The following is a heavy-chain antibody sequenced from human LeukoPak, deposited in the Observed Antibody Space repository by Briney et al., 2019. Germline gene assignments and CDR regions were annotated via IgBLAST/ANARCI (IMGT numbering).Heavy chain of an antibody. CDR2: IYSSGYT. J-gene: IGHJ4*02. Sequence: SETLSLTCSVSGGSIDNSWWSWIRQPPGKGLEWIGYIYSSGYTNYNPSLKSRVTMSVDTSKNQFSLKLSSVTAADTAVYYCARESSGDYYRGFDCWGQGTLVTVSS. CDR1: GGSIDNSW. D-gene: IGHD1-26*01. V-gene: IGHV4-59*12. CDR3: ARESSGDYYRGFDC.